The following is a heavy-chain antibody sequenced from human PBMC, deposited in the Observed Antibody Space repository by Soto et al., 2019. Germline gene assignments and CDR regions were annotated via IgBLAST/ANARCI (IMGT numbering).Heavy chain of an antibody. Sequence: SETLSLTCSVSGDSISSGDYYWGWIRQPPGKGLEWIGYIYYSGFSYYNPSLKTRVTMSVDTSKNQFSLMLSSVTAADTAVYYCARAHTREGYTFDYWGQGTLVTVSS. CDR2: IYYSGFS. V-gene: IGHV4-30-4*01. CDR3: ARAHTREGYTFDY. J-gene: IGHJ4*02. CDR1: GDSISSGDYY. D-gene: IGHD5-18*01.